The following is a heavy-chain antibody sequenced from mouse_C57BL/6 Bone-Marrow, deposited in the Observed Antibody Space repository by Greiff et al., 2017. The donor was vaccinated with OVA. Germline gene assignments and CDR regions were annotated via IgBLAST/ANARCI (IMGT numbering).Heavy chain of an antibody. CDR2: IWSDGST. CDR3: ARHGGLRRGGYAMDY. J-gene: IGHJ4*01. V-gene: IGHV2-6-1*01. D-gene: IGHD2-4*01. CDR1: GFSLTSSG. Sequence: QVQLKESGPGLVAPSQSLSITCTVSGFSLTSSGVHWVRQPPGKGLEWLVVIWSDGSTTYNSALKSRLSISKDNSKSQVFLKMNSLQTDDTAMYYCARHGGLRRGGYAMDYWGQGTSVTVSS.